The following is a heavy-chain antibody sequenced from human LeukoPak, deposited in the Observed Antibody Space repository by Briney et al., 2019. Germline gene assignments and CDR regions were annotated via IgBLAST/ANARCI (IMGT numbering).Heavy chain of an antibody. D-gene: IGHD2-2*01. CDR3: ARAVVPRYCSSTSCLHDAFDI. CDR1: GFIVSKNY. CDR2: IYSDGTT. V-gene: IGHV3-53*05. Sequence: GGSLRLSCAASGFIVSKNYMNWVRQAPGKGLEWVSIIYSDGTTYYTDSVKGRFTISRDNSKNTLYLQMNSLRAEDTAVYYCARAVVPRYCSSTSCLHDAFDIWGQGTMVTVSS. J-gene: IGHJ3*02.